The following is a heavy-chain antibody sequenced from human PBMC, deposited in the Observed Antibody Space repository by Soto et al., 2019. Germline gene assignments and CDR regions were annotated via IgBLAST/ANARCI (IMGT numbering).Heavy chain of an antibody. CDR1: GFTFSSYA. CDR3: AKGRIRSSSSWTAGYYYYGMDV. V-gene: IGHV3-23*01. J-gene: IGHJ6*02. D-gene: IGHD6-13*01. CDR2: ISGSGGST. Sequence: GGSLRLSCAASGFTFSSYAMSWVRQAPGKGLEWVSAISGSGGSTYYADSVKGRFTISRDNSKNTLYLQMNSLRAEDTAVYYCAKGRIRSSSSWTAGYYYYGMDVWGQGTTVTVSS.